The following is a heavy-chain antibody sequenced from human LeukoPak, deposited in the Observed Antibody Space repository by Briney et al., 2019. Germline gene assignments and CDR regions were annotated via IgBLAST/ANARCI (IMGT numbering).Heavy chain of an antibody. CDR1: GFTFSSYG. CDR3: ARDNLAAAGDDNFDI. V-gene: IGHV3-30*02. J-gene: IGHJ3*02. Sequence: GGSLRLSCAASGFTFSSYGMHWVRQAPGKGLEWVAFIRSDGSIKYYTESLKGRFTISRDNAKNSLYLQMNSLRAEDTAIYYCARDNLAAAGDDNFDIWGQGTMVTVSS. CDR2: IRSDGSIK. D-gene: IGHD6-13*01.